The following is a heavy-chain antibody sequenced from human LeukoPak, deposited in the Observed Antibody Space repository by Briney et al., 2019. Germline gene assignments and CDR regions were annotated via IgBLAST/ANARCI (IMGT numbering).Heavy chain of an antibody. J-gene: IGHJ4*02. CDR2: INHSGST. D-gene: IGHD2-2*01. CDR1: GGSFSGYY. Sequence: KPSETLSLTCAVYGGSFSGYYWSWIRQPPGKGLEWIGEINHSGSTNYNPSLKSRVTISVDTSKNQFSLKLGSVTAADTAVYYCARASPLYCSSTSCHFEDIWGQGTLVTVSS. CDR3: ARASPLYCSSTSCHFEDI. V-gene: IGHV4-34*01.